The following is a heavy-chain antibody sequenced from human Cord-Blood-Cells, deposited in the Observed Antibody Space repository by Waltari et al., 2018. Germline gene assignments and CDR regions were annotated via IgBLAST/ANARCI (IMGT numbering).Heavy chain of an antibody. J-gene: IGHJ4*02. CDR2: IYYSGST. V-gene: IGHV4-59*01. CDR3: ARGKSASIAAAAADY. Sequence: QVQLQESGPGLVKPSETLSLTCTASGGSISRYYWSWIRQPPGKGLEWIGYIYYSGSTNYNPSLKSRVTISVDTSKNQFSLKLSSVTAADTAVYYCARGKSASIAAAAADYWGQGTLVTVSS. D-gene: IGHD6-13*01. CDR1: GGSISRYY.